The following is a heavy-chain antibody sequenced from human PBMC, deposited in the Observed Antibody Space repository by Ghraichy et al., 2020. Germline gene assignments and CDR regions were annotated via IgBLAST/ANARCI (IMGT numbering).Heavy chain of an antibody. J-gene: IGHJ5*02. CDR3: ARGRYYYENSGFYYDGP. CDR1: GGSISSGDYY. D-gene: IGHD3-22*01. Sequence: SETLSLTCTVSGGSISSGDYYWSWIRQPPGEGLEWLGYIYYFSGSTDYNPSLKSRVTISVDTSKNQFSLNLSSVTAADTAVYYCARGRYYYENSGFYYDGPWGQGTLVTVSS. CDR2: IYYFSGST. V-gene: IGHV4-30-4*01.